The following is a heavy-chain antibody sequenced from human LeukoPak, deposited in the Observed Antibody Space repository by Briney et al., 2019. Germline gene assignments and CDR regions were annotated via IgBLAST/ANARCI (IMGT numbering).Heavy chain of an antibody. Sequence: GGSLRLSCAASGFTFSSYEMNWVRQAPGKGLEWVSYISSSGSTIYYADSVKGRFTISRDNAKNSLYLQMNSLRAEDTAVYYCASSSQYYDSSGWYFDYWGQGTLVTVSS. V-gene: IGHV3-48*03. J-gene: IGHJ4*02. CDR1: GFTFSSYE. CDR3: ASSSQYYDSSGWYFDY. CDR2: ISSSGSTI. D-gene: IGHD3-22*01.